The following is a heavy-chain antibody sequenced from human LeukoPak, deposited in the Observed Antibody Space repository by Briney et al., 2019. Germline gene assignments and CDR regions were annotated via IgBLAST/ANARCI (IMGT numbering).Heavy chain of an antibody. CDR1: GYIFTGQF. CDR3: ARGGPRGNGFDY. Sequence: ASVKVSCKASGYIFTGQFIHWERQAPGQGLEWMAMYNPNSGDTTFSQGFQDRVTMTRDTSVNTAFMELRRLTSDDTAVYYCARGGPRGNGFDYWGQGTLVSVSS. CDR2: YNPNSGDT. D-gene: IGHD6-25*01. J-gene: IGHJ4*02. V-gene: IGHV1-2*02.